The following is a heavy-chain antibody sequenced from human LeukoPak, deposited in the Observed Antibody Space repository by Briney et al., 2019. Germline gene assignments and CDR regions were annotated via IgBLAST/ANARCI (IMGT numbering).Heavy chain of an antibody. V-gene: IGHV3-23*01. CDR3: ARGQSIVRYFDWLPSGYDAFDI. Sequence: GGSLRLSCAASGFTFSSYAMSWARQAPGKGLEWVSAISGSDGSTYYADSVKGRFTISRDNSKNSLYLQMNSLRAEDTAVYYCARGQSIVRYFDWLPSGYDAFDIWGQGTMVTVSS. D-gene: IGHD3-9*01. CDR2: ISGSDGST. CDR1: GFTFSSYA. J-gene: IGHJ3*02.